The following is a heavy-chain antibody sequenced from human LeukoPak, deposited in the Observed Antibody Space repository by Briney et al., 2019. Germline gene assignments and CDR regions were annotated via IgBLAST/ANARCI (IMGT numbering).Heavy chain of an antibody. CDR1: GYSISSGYY. CDR2: IYHSGST. Sequence: SETLSLTCTVSGYSISSGYYWGWIRQPPGKGLVWIGTIYHSGSTSYNPSLESRVTISVDTSKNQFSLKLSSVTAADAAVYYCARVRWRITGTTIGGYFDYWGQGTLVTVSS. CDR3: ARVRWRITGTTIGGYFDY. D-gene: IGHD1-7*01. V-gene: IGHV4-38-2*02. J-gene: IGHJ4*02.